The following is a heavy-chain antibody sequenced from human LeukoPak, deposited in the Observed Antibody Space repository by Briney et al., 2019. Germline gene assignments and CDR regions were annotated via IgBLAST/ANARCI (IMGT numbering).Heavy chain of an antibody. CDR2: IDRIGTT. J-gene: IGHJ6*03. CDR3: ARGLGSWRRYHMDV. V-gene: IGHV4-34*01. D-gene: IGHD6-13*01. Sequence: SETLSLTCAVYNGSLTGYYWTWIRQPPGKGLEWIGEIDRIGTTNDNASLRSRVTMSVDTSKNQFSRNLRSVTAADTAVYYCARGLGSWRRYHMDVWGTGTTVTVSS. CDR1: NGSLTGYY.